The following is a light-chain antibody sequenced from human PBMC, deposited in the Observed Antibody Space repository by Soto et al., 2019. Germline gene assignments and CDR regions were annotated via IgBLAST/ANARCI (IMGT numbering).Light chain of an antibody. V-gene: IGLV1-51*02. CDR1: SSNVGNNY. CDR3: GTWDSSLSVWV. CDR2: ENN. Sequence: QSVLTQPPSVSAAPGQKVTLSCSGSSSNVGNNYLSWYQQLPGTAPKLLIYENNKRPSGIPDRFSGSKSGTSATLGITGLQTGDEADYYCGTWDSSLSVWVFGGGTKLTVL. J-gene: IGLJ3*02.